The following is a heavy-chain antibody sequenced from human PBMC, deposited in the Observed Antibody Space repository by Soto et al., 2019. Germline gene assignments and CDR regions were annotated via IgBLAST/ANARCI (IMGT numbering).Heavy chain of an antibody. D-gene: IGHD3-22*01. CDR3: AMDSSGIVDY. J-gene: IGHJ4*02. CDR2: IYYSGST. CDR1: GGSISIIDYY. Sequence: SETLSLTCTVSGGSISIIDYYWGWIRQPPGKGLEWIGSIYYSGSTYYNPSLKSRVTISVDTSKNQFSLKLSSVTAADTAVYYCAMDSSGIVDYWGQGTLVTVSS. V-gene: IGHV4-39*07.